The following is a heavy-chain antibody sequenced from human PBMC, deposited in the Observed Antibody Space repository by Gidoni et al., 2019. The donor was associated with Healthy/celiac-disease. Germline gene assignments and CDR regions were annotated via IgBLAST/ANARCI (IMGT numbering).Heavy chain of an antibody. CDR1: GGSIGRGGYS. CDR2: IYHSGST. Sequence: QLQLQESGSGLVKPSQTLSLTCAVSGGSIGRGGYSWSWIRQPPGKGLEWIGYIYHSGSTYYNPSLKSRVTISVDRSKNQFSLKLSSVTAADTAVYYCARGYCSGGSCYSPFDPWGQGTLVTVSS. CDR3: ARGYCSGGSCYSPFDP. J-gene: IGHJ5*02. V-gene: IGHV4-30-2*01. D-gene: IGHD2-15*01.